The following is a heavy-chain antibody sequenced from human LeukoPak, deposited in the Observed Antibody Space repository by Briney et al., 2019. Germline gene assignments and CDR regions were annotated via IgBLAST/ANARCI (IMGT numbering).Heavy chain of an antibody. CDR1: GFTFSDYY. CDR3: VRGLDYNVAWVY. CDR2: ISSSGSTL. D-gene: IGHD3-10*01. J-gene: IGHJ4*02. V-gene: IGHV3-11*04. Sequence: GGSLRLSCAASGFTFSDYYMSWIRQAPGKGLEWVSYISSSGSTLYYADSVKGRFSISRDNAKNSLYLQMNSLRAEDTAVYYCVRGLDYNVAWVYWGQGTLVTVSS.